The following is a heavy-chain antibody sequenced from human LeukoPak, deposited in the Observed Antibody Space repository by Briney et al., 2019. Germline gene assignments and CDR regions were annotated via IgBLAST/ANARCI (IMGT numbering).Heavy chain of an antibody. CDR2: IGNSDGAI. CDR3: AKHPGDYEDWIDP. J-gene: IGHJ5*02. Sequence: GGSLSFYCAASGFTVSYYYRSWVRQPPGKGLEWISYIGNSDGAIDYADSVKGRFTIPRDNSKTTLYLQMNSLRAEDTAVYYCAKHPGDYEDWIDPWGQGTLVTASS. V-gene: IGHV3-23*01. D-gene: IGHD4-17*01. CDR1: GFTVSYYY.